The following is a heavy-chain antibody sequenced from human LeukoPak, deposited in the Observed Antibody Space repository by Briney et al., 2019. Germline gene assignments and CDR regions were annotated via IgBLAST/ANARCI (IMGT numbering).Heavy chain of an antibody. CDR3: AKVQNQQWLADTQFDP. J-gene: IGHJ5*02. Sequence: GGSLRLSCAASAFSFSKFALIWVRQAPGKGLEWVSAITANGGYTLYADAVKGRFTVSRDNSKNTLYLQMNSLRAEDTAVYYCAKVQNQQWLADTQFDPWGQGTLVTVSS. D-gene: IGHD6-19*01. CDR1: AFSFSKFA. V-gene: IGHV3-23*01. CDR2: ITANGGYT.